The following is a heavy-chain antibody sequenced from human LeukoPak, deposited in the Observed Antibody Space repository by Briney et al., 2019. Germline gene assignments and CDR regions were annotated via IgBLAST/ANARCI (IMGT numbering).Heavy chain of an antibody. D-gene: IGHD5-12*01. CDR2: ISSSSSYI. V-gene: IGHV3-21*01. Sequence: GGSLRLSCAASGFTFSSYSMNWVRQAPGKGLEWVSSISSSSSYIYYADSVKGRFTISRDNAKNSLYLQMNSLRAEDTAVYYCARDRDSGYGFRFDPWGQGTLVTVSS. CDR3: ARDRDSGYGFRFDP. J-gene: IGHJ5*02. CDR1: GFTFSSYS.